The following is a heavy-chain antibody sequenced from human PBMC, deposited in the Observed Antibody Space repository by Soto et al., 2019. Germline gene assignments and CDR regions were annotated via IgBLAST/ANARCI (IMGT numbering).Heavy chain of an antibody. J-gene: IGHJ5*02. CDR2: ISNDGSNK. Sequence: AGGSLRLSCAASGFTFSRHAMHWVRQAPGKGLEWVAVISNDGSNKYYAESVKGRFTISRDSYKNTLDLQMNSLRAEDTAIYFCAREGKLDLQFGFDLWGQGTLVTVSS. CDR1: GFTFSRHA. D-gene: IGHD1-1*01. V-gene: IGHV3-30-3*01. CDR3: AREGKLDLQFGFDL.